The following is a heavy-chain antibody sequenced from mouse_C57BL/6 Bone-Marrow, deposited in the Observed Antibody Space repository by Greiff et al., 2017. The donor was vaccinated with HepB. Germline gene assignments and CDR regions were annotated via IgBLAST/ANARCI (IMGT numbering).Heavy chain of an antibody. CDR3: TTPPIYYEYPYAMDY. J-gene: IGHJ4*01. CDR1: GFNIKDYY. V-gene: IGHV14-1*01. D-gene: IGHD2-4*01. Sequence: EVQLQQSGAELVRPGASVKLSCTASGFNIKDYYMHWVKQRPEQGLEWIGRIDPEDGDTEYAPKFQGKATMTADTSSNTAYLQLSSLTSEDTAVYYCTTPPIYYEYPYAMDYWGQGTSVTVSS. CDR2: IDPEDGDT.